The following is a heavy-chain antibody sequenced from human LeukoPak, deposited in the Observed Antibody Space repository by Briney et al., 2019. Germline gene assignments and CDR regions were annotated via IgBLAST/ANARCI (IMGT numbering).Heavy chain of an antibody. CDR3: ARAHAMVRGVIITSSHDY. J-gene: IGHJ4*02. CDR2: ISAYNGNT. CDR1: GYTFTTYG. D-gene: IGHD3-10*01. V-gene: IGHV1-18*01. Sequence: ASVKVSCKASGYTFTTYGISWVRQAPGQGLEWMGWISAYNGNTNYAQKLQGRVTMTTDTSTSTAYMELRSLRSDDTAVYYCARAHAMVRGVIITSSHDYWGQGTLVTVSS.